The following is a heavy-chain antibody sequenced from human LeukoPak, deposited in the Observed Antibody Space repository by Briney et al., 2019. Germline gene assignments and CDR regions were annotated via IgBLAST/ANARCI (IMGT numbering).Heavy chain of an antibody. CDR1: GFTFSNYG. V-gene: IGHV3-23*01. CDR2: ISGSIGRT. J-gene: IGHJ4*02. D-gene: IGHD3-22*01. Sequence: PGGSLRLSCAASGFTFSNYGMSWVRQAPGKGLEWVSAISGSIGRTYYADFVKGRFSISRDNSNNTLYLQMNSLRAEDTAIYYCAKAHRDYYYDGSAPYWGQGTLVTVSS. CDR3: AKAHRDYYYDGSAPY.